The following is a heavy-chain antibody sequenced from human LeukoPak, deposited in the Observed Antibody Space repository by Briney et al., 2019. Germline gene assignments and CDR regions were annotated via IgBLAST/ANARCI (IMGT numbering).Heavy chain of an antibody. CDR3: ASRYCSGGNCFSRDYYYYYMDX. Sequence: ASVKVSCKASGGSFRNYGITWVRQAPGQRLEWMGGIIPIFGTANYAQKFQGRVTITADESTRTAYMELSSLRSEDTAVYYCASRYCSGGNCFSRDYYYYYMDXWGKGTTVTVSS. CDR2: IIPIFGTA. CDR1: GGSFRNYG. J-gene: IGHJ6*03. D-gene: IGHD2-15*01. V-gene: IGHV1-69*01.